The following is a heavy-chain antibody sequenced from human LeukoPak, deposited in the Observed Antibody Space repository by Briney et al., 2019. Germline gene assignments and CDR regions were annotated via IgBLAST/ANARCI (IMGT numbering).Heavy chain of an antibody. V-gene: IGHV3-21*01. CDR1: GFTISSNY. CDR2: ISSSSSYI. D-gene: IGHD2/OR15-2a*01. J-gene: IGHJ6*03. Sequence: GGSLRLSCAASGFTISSNYMSWVRQAPGKGLEWVSSISSSSSYIYYADSVKGRFTISRDNAKNSLYLQMNSLRAEDTAVYYCARDSNYFYYYYMDVWGKGTTVTVSS. CDR3: ARDSNYFYYYYMDV.